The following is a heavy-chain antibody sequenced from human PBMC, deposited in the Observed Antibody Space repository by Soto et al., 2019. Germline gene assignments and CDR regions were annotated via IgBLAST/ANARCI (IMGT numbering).Heavy chain of an antibody. CDR1: GFTFSSYS. J-gene: IGHJ4*02. CDR2: ISSSSSAI. D-gene: IGHD6-13*01. CDR3: ASLAAAGQNFDY. V-gene: IGHV3-48*01. Sequence: VQLVESGGGLVQPGGSLRLSCAASGFTFSSYSMNWVRQAPGKGLEWVSYISSSSSAIYYADSVKGRFTISRDNAKNSLYLQMNSLRAEDTAVYYCASLAAAGQNFDYWGQGTQVTVSS.